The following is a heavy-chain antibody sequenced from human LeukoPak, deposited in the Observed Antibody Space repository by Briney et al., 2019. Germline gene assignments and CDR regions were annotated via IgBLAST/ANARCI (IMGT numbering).Heavy chain of an antibody. Sequence: ASVKVSCKASGFTFTSYYMHWVRQAPGQGLEWMGIINPSGGSTTYAPKFQGRVTMTRDASTSTVYMELSSLRSEDTAVYYCARDPGRGGLDYWGQGTLVTVS. D-gene: IGHD3-10*01. CDR3: ARDPGRGGLDY. CDR2: INPSGGST. CDR1: GFTFTSYY. V-gene: IGHV1-46*01. J-gene: IGHJ4*02.